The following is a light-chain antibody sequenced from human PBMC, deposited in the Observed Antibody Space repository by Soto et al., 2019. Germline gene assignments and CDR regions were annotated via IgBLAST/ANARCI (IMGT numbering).Light chain of an antibody. CDR2: GAS. CDR3: RQYNNWPGRT. J-gene: IGKJ1*01. Sequence: EIVMTQSPATLSVSPGERATLSCRASQSVSSNLAWYQQKPGQAPRLLIYGASTRATGIPARFSGSGSGTEFTLTISSLQSEDFAVYYCRQYNNWPGRTFGQGTKVDIK. CDR1: QSVSSN. V-gene: IGKV3-15*01.